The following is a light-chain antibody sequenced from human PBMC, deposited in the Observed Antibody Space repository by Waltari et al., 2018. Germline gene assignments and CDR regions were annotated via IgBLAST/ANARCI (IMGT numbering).Light chain of an antibody. CDR3: QSYDSSLSVV. CDR1: RSNTGTDSD. V-gene: IGLV1-40*01. Sequence: QFVLTQPPSLSGAPGARVTLSCTGSRSNTGTDSDVHWYQQFPGPAPKLLIYTNPTRPSGVPDRFSGSKSGTSASLAITGLQPEDEAEYYCQSYDSSLSVVFGGGTKLTVL. CDR2: TNP. J-gene: IGLJ2*01.